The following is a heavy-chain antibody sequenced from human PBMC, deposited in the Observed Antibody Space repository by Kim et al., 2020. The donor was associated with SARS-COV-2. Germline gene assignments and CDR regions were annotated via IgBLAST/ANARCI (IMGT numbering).Heavy chain of an antibody. CDR2: IDDSGDT. Sequence: ETLSLTCAVDGGSFTNFHWSWIRQSPGEGLEWIGAIDDSGDTKFNPSLKNRVAISLDMSKNQFVLRLNSVTAADTAVYYCARGMGYYYGLKWAFDIWGQGTLVSVSS. CDR3: ARGMGYYYGLKWAFDI. CDR1: GGSFTNFH. J-gene: IGHJ3*02. D-gene: IGHD3-10*01. V-gene: IGHV4-34*01.